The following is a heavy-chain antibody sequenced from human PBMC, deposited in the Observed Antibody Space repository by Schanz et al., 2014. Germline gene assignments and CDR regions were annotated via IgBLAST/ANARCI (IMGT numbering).Heavy chain of an antibody. CDR1: GFTFSSYN. D-gene: IGHD3-16*01. Sequence: EVQLVESGGGVVQPGGSLRLSCAASGFTFSSYNMNWVRQAPGKGLEWVSAISGSGASTYYADSVKGRVTISRDKSKNTLYLQMNSLRAEDTAVYYCAKGVGGGIRLGSTFDNWGQGTMVTVTS. J-gene: IGHJ3*02. V-gene: IGHV3-23*04. CDR2: ISGSGAST. CDR3: AKGVGGGIRLGSTFDN.